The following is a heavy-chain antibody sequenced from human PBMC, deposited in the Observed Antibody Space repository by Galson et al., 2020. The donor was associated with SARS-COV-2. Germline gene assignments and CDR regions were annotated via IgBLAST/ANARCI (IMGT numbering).Heavy chain of an antibody. Sequence: GESLKISCAASGFNFSDHDFNWVRQAPGKGLEWLSYISSGGRTISYADSVKGRFTISRDNAENSLYLQMNSLRAEDTAIYYCARDRQMFRGIFPYFYGLDVWGQGTTVTVSS. V-gene: IGHV3-48*03. CDR1: GFNFSDHD. CDR3: ARDRQMFRGIFPYFYGLDV. J-gene: IGHJ6*01. D-gene: IGHD3-10*01. CDR2: ISSGGRTI.